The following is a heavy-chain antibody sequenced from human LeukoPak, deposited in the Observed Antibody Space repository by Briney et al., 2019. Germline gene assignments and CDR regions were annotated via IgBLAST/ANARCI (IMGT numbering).Heavy chain of an antibody. J-gene: IGHJ4*02. CDR1: GFTFSTYS. CDR2: ISSSSSSI. V-gene: IGHV3-48*01. CDR3: ASDSPPDY. Sequence: GGSLRLSCASSGFTFSTYSMDWVRQAPGKGLEWISYISSSSSSIYYADSVKGRFTVSRDYAKNSLSLQMNSLRAEDTAVYYCASDSPPDYWGQGTLVTVSS.